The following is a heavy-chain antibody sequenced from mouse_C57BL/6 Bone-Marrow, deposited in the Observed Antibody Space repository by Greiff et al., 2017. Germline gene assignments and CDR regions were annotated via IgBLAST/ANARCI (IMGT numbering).Heavy chain of an antibody. V-gene: IGHV5-9-1*02. J-gene: IGHJ2*01. CDR3: TRGDGYEYYFDY. CDR1: GFTFSSYA. Sequence: EVQVVESGEGLVKPGGSLKLSCAASGFTFSSYAMSWVRQTPEQRLEWVAYISSGGDYIYYADTVKGRFTISRDNAKNTLYLQMSSLKSEDTAMYYCTRGDGYEYYFDYWGQGTTLTVSA. CDR2: ISSGGDYI. D-gene: IGHD2-2*01.